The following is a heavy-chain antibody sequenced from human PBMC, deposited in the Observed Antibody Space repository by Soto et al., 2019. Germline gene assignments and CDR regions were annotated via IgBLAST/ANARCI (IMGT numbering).Heavy chain of an antibody. J-gene: IGHJ4*02. CDR2: IWYDGSNK. Sequence: GGSLRLSCAASGFTFSSYGMHWVRQAPGKGLEWVAVIWYDGSNKYYADSVKGRFTISRDNSKNTLYLQMNSLRAEDTAVYYCARERVVAALTSGLDYWGQGTLVTVSS. V-gene: IGHV3-33*01. CDR1: GFTFSSYG. CDR3: ARERVVAALTSGLDY. D-gene: IGHD2-15*01.